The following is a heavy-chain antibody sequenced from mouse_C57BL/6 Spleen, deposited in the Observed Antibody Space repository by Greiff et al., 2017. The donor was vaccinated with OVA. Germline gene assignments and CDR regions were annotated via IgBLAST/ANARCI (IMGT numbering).Heavy chain of an antibody. Sequence: VQLQESGPELVTPGASVQISCKASGYAFSSSWMNWVKQRPGKGLEWIGRIYPGDGDTNYNGKFKGKATLTADKSSSTAYMQLSSLTSEDSAVYFCARRGTTVEAWFAYWGQGTLVTVSA. CDR2: IYPGDGDT. J-gene: IGHJ3*01. D-gene: IGHD1-1*01. CDR3: ARRGTTVEAWFAY. V-gene: IGHV1-82*01. CDR1: GYAFSSSW.